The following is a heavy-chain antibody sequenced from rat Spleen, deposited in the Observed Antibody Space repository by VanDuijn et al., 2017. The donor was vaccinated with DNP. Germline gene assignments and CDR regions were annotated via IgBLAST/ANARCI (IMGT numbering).Heavy chain of an antibody. J-gene: IGHJ2*01. CDR1: GFPFGNYW. CDR3: VKESTYYFDY. CDR2: IKPDGGSA. Sequence: EVQLVETGGGLVQPGRSLKLSCVASGFPFGNYWLYWIRRAPGKGLEWVASIKPDGGSADYSDSVKGRFTISRDNAENTGYLLMNSLRSEDTATYYCVKESTYYFDYWGQGVMVTVSS. V-gene: IGHV5-58*01.